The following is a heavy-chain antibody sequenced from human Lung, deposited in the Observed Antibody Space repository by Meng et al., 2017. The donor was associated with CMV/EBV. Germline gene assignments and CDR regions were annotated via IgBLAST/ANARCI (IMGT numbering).Heavy chain of an antibody. CDR1: GFXFSSYE. J-gene: IGHJ6*02. V-gene: IGHV3-48*03. CDR3: ARDIVSIFGVAKPYYYYYYGMDV. Sequence: GGSXRLXCAASGFXFSSYEMNWVRQAPGKGLEWVSYISSSGSTIYYADSVKGRFTISRDNAKNSLYLQMNSLRAEDTAVYYCARDIVSIFGVAKPYYYYYYGMDVXGQGXTVTVSS. CDR2: ISSSGSTI. D-gene: IGHD3-3*01.